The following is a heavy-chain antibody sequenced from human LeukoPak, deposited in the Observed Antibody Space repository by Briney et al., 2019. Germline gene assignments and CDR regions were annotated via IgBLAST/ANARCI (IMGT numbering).Heavy chain of an antibody. J-gene: IGHJ3*02. V-gene: IGHV4-61*08. CDR3: ASAPSGGAAKDAFDI. D-gene: IGHD2-21*01. CDR1: GGSVSSPDYY. Sequence: PSETLSLTCTVSGGSVSSPDYYWTWIRQPPGKGLERIGHIYDTGTTSFSPSLRRRVSISVDMSKNQFSLKLSSVTAADTAIYFCASAPSGGAAKDAFDIWGQGTMVTVSS. CDR2: IYDTGTT.